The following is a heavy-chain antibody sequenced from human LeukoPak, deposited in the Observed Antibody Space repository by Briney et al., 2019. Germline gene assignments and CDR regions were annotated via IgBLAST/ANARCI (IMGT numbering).Heavy chain of an antibody. CDR3: ARHRLHRLYYDSSGYYHGAVDI. CDR1: GYTFTSYY. J-gene: IGHJ3*02. Sequence: ASVKVSCRASGYTFTSYYIHWVRQAPGQGLEWMGIINPSGGSTSYAQKFQGRGIMTTDTSTSTAYMDLRSLRSDDTAVYYCARHRLHRLYYDSSGYYHGAVDIWGQGTMVTVSS. D-gene: IGHD3-22*01. CDR2: INPSGGST. V-gene: IGHV1-46*01.